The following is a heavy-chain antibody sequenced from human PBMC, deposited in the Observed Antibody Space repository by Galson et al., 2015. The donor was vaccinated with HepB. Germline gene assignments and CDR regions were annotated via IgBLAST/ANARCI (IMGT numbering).Heavy chain of an antibody. CDR1: GYTFTSYD. J-gene: IGHJ4*02. D-gene: IGHD3-10*01. CDR2: MNPNSGNT. Sequence: SVKVSCKASGYTFTSYDINWVRQATGQGLEWMGWMNPNSGNTGYAQKFQGRVTMTRNTSISTAYMELSSLRSEDTAVYYCARGVEATTMVQGVSYYFDYWGQGTLVTVSS. V-gene: IGHV1-8*01. CDR3: ARGVEATTMVQGVSYYFDY.